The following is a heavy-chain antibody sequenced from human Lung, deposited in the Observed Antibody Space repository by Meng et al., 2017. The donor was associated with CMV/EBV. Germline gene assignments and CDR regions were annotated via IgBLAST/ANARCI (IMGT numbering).Heavy chain of an antibody. CDR1: GGSISSSSYY. D-gene: IGHD2-2*01. CDR2: IYYSRST. CDR3: ARRGYCSSTSRCPERFFDY. J-gene: IGHJ4*02. V-gene: IGHV4-39*01. Sequence: SETLSLTCTVSGGSISSSSYYWGWIRQPPGKGLEWIGSIYYSRSTYYNPSLKSRVTISVDTSKNQFSLKLSSVTAADTAVYYCARRGYCSSTSRCPERFFDYWGQGTLVTVSS.